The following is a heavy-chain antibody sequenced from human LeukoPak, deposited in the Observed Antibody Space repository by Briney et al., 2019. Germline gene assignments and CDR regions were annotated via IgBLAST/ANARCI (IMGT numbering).Heavy chain of an antibody. CDR1: GFTFINYA. CDR2: IDGRGDST. CDR3: AKDRPNGLDY. Sequence: GGSLRLSCAVSGFTFINYAMTWVRQAPGKGLEWVSGIDGRGDSTYYADSVKGRLTVSRDNSKNTVFLQMNSLRAEDTAVYYCAKDRPNGLDYWGQGTLVTVSS. V-gene: IGHV3-23*01. J-gene: IGHJ4*02.